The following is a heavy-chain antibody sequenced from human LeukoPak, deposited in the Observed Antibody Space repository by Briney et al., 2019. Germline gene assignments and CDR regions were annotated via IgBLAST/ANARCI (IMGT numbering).Heavy chain of an antibody. V-gene: IGHV4-59*01. CDR1: GGSISSYY. CDR3: ARQAGLGRVNWFDP. Sequence: PSETLSLTCTVSGGSISSYYWTWMRQAPGKGLEWIGYIYHSGSSTYYNPSLNSRLSISVDTSKNQISLKLSSVTAADTAVYYRARQAGLGRVNWFDPWGQGTLVTVSS. D-gene: IGHD1-26*01. CDR2: IYHSGSST. J-gene: IGHJ5*02.